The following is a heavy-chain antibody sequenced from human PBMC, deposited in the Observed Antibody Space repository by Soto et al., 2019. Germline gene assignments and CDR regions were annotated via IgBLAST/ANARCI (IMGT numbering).Heavy chain of an antibody. CDR3: AKLTYDFWSGSLDY. D-gene: IGHD3-3*01. CDR1: GFTFSSYA. J-gene: IGHJ4*02. CDR2: ISGSGGST. V-gene: IGHV3-23*01. Sequence: GSLRLSCAASGFTFSSYAMSWVRQAPGKGLEWVSAISGSGGSTYYADSVKGRFTISRDNSKNTLYLQMNSLRAEDTAVYYCAKLTYDFWSGSLDYWGQGTLVTVSS.